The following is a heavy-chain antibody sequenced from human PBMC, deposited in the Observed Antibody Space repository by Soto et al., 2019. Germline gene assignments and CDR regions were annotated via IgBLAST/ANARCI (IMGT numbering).Heavy chain of an antibody. Sequence: PGGSLRLSCAASGFTFSSYAMSWVRQAPGKGLEWVSAISGSGGSTYYADSVKGRFTISRDNSKNTLYLQMNSLRAEDTAVYYCATHPREMATIGWVWSRHYWGQGTLVTVSS. CDR1: GFTFSSYA. V-gene: IGHV3-23*01. J-gene: IGHJ4*02. D-gene: IGHD5-12*01. CDR2: ISGSGGST. CDR3: ATHPREMATIGWVWSRHY.